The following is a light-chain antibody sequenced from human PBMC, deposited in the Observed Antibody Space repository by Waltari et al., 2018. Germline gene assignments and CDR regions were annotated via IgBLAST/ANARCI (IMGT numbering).Light chain of an antibody. CDR1: QSVSSQ. V-gene: IGKV3-11*01. CDR3: QQRYSWPRT. Sequence: EIVLTQSPATLSLSPGERVTLACRASQSVSSQLAWYQQKPGQAPRLLIYDASDRATGIPARFSGSGSGTDFTLNISSLEPEDLAVYYCQQRYSWPRTFGQGTKLEIK. J-gene: IGKJ2*01. CDR2: DAS.